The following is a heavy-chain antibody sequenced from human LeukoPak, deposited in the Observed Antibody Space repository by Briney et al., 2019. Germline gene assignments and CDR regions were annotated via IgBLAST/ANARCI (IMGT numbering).Heavy chain of an antibody. CDR2: ISGSGGST. V-gene: IGHV3-23*01. J-gene: IGHJ3*02. Sequence: GGSLRLSCAASGFTFSSYAMSWVRQAPGKGLEWVSAISGSGGSTYYADSVKGRFTISRDNSKNTLYLQMNSLRAEDTAVYYCAKDLVNGDYVFAFDIWGQGTMVTVYS. CDR1: GFTFSSYA. D-gene: IGHD4-17*01. CDR3: AKDLVNGDYVFAFDI.